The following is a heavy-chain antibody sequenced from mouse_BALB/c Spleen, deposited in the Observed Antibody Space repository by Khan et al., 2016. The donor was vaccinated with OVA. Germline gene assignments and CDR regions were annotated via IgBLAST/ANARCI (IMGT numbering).Heavy chain of an antibody. V-gene: IGHV1S81*02. Sequence: QVQLQQPGAELVKPGASVKLSCKASGYTFTSYWMHWVKQRPGQGLEWIGEINPSNGHTNYNEKFTTKATLTVDKSSNTAYMQLNSLTTEDSTVDYCARRAQLGRFWFAYGGQGTLVTVSA. J-gene: IGHJ3*01. CDR2: INPSNGHT. CDR1: GYTFTSYW. D-gene: IGHD4-1*02. CDR3: ARRAQLGRFWFAY.